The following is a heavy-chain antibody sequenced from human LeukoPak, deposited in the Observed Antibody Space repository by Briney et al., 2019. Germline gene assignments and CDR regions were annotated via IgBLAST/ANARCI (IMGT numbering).Heavy chain of an antibody. CDR1: RFTFSSYA. CDR3: AKVSWANYFDY. Sequence: GGSLRLSCAVSRFTFSSYAMSWVRQAPGKGLAWVSTISGSGNNTYSADSVRGRFTISRDNSKNTLYLQMNSLRAEDTAIYYCAKVSWANYFDYWGQGTLVTVSS. V-gene: IGHV3-23*01. CDR2: ISGSGNNT. D-gene: IGHD6-13*01. J-gene: IGHJ4*02.